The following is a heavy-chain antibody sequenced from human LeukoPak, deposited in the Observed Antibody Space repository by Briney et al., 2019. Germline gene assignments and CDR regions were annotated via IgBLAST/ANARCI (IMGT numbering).Heavy chain of an antibody. CDR1: GGSISSYY. CDR3: ARPRTTGHAFDI. Sequence: SETLSLTCTVSGGSISSYYWGWIRQPPGKGLEWIGYIYYSGSTNYNPSLRSRVTISVDTSKNQFSLKLSSVTAADTAVYYCARPRTTGHAFDIWGQGTMVTVSS. V-gene: IGHV4-59*08. CDR2: IYYSGST. D-gene: IGHD1-14*01. J-gene: IGHJ3*02.